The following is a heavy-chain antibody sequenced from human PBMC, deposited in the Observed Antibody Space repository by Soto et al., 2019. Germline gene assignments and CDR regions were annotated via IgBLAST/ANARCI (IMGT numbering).Heavy chain of an antibody. V-gene: IGHV3-15*05. CDR2: IKSKIHGGTT. J-gene: IGHJ4*02. CDR1: GFSFSNGW. D-gene: IGHD1-26*01. CDR3: STDEWE. Sequence: EVQLVESGGGLVQPGGSLRLSCAASGFSFSNGWMSWVRQAPGKGLEWVGRIKSKIHGGTTDYAAHVKGRFTISRDDSKNTLYLQRHSLQPEDTAVYYCSTDEWEWGQGTLVTVSS.